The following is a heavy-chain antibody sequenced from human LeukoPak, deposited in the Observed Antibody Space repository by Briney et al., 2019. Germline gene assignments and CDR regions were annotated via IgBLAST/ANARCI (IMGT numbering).Heavy chain of an antibody. CDR2: IYSGGST. D-gene: IGHD3-3*01. V-gene: IGHV3-66*02. J-gene: IGHJ5*02. Sequence: PGGSLRLSCAASGFTVSGNYMSWVRQAPGKGLEWVSVIYSGGSTYYADSVKGRFTISRDNSKNTLYLQMNSLRAEDTAVYYCASGDFWSGYYTGFMPDPWGQGTLVTVSS. CDR1: GFTVSGNY. CDR3: ASGDFWSGYYTGFMPDP.